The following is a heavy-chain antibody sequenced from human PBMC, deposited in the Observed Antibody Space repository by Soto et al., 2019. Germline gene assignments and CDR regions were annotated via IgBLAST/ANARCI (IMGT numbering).Heavy chain of an antibody. CDR3: ARVPSDYSNVPGWFDP. CDR1: GYTFTSYY. CDR2: INPSGGST. V-gene: IGHV1-46*03. Sequence: ASVKVSCKASGYTFTSYYMHWVRQAPGQGLEWMGIINPSGGSTSYAQKFQGRVTMTRDTSTGTVYMELSSLGFEDTAVYYCARVPSDYSNVPGWFDPWGQGTLVTVSS. J-gene: IGHJ5*02. D-gene: IGHD4-4*01.